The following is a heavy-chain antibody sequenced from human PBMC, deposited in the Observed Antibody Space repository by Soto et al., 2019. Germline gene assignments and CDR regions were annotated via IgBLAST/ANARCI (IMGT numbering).Heavy chain of an antibody. V-gene: IGHV3-23*01. CDR2: ISGGGGNT. J-gene: IGHJ5*02. Sequence: EVQLLESGGGLVQPGGSLRLSCAASGFTFSSYAMSWVRQTPGKGLEWVSGISGGGGNTYYADSVTGRFTISRDNSRNTLYLQMNSLRAAYTAIYYCAKDRGAGGRFSGIAVAGIPSWGQVTLVTVSS. CDR3: AKDRGAGGRFSGIAVAGIPS. D-gene: IGHD6-19*01. CDR1: GFTFSSYA.